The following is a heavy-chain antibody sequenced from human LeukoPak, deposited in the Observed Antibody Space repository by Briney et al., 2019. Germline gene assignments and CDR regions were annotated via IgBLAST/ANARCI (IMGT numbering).Heavy chain of an antibody. D-gene: IGHD6-13*01. CDR3: AKAIRLIAAAGNDGLFDY. CDR1: GFTFDDYA. J-gene: IGHJ4*02. V-gene: IGHV3-9*01. Sequence: TGGSLRLSCAASGFTFDDYAMHWVRQAPGKGLEWVSGISWNSGSIGYADSVKGRFTISRDNAKNSLYLQMNSLRAEDTALYYCAKAIRLIAAAGNDGLFDYWGQGTLVTVSS. CDR2: ISWNSGSI.